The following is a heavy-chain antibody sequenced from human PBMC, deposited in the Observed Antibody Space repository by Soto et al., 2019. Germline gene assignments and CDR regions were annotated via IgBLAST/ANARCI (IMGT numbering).Heavy chain of an antibody. CDR1: GFTFLYYA. Sequence: VQLLESGGGLVQPGGSLRLSCKASGFTFLYYAMTWVRQAPGKGLEWVSGMTGVGGSLYYAESVKGRFRISRDNSKNTVYLQMDSLRAEDTAVYYCSSSRTGYYFDYWGQGTLVTVSS. CDR2: MTGVGGSL. D-gene: IGHD2-2*01. CDR3: SSSRTGYYFDY. J-gene: IGHJ4*02. V-gene: IGHV3-23*01.